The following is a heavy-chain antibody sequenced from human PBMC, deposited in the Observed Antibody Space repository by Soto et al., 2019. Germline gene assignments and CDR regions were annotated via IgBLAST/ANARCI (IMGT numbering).Heavy chain of an antibody. CDR3: AKDNRGFPVGLCDY. V-gene: IGHV3-23*01. D-gene: IGHD1-26*01. CDR1: GLTFGTYA. Sequence: EVQLLESGRGLVQPGGSLRLSCAASGLTFGTYAMSWVRQAPGKGLEWVSAISSSGGSTFYADSVKGRFTISRDNSNNALFLQMNSMRAEDTATYYCAKDNRGFPVGLCDYWGQGTPVTVSS. CDR2: ISSSGGST. J-gene: IGHJ4*02.